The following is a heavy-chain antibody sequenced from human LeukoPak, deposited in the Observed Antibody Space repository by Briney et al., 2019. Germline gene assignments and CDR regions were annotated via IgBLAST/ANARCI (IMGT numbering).Heavy chain of an antibody. V-gene: IGHV4-61*02. CDR3: ARETIAVAGTGGLDY. Sequence: SETLSLTCTVSGGSISSGTYYWSWIRQPAGKGLEWIGRIYTSVSTNYNPSSKSRATTSVDTSKNQFSLRLSSVTAADTAVYYCARETIAVAGTGGLDYWGQGTLVTVSS. D-gene: IGHD6-19*01. CDR1: GGSISSGTYY. CDR2: IYTSVST. J-gene: IGHJ4*02.